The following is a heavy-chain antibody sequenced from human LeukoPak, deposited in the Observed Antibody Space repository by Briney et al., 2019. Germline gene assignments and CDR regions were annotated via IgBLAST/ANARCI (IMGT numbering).Heavy chain of an antibody. J-gene: IGHJ4*02. CDR3: ARRTTLGGKGLDY. V-gene: IGHV5-51*01. CDR2: IYPGDSDT. D-gene: IGHD4-23*01. CDR1: GYSFTSYW. Sequence: GESLKISCKGSGYSFTSYWIGWVRQMAGKGREWRGIIYPGDSDTRYSPSFQGQVTISADKSISTAYLQWSSLKASDTAMYYCARRTTLGGKGLDYWGQGTLVTVSS.